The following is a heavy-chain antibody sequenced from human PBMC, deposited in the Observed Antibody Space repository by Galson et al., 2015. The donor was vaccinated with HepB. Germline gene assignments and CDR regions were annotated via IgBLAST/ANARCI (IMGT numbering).Heavy chain of an antibody. D-gene: IGHD3-9*01. CDR1: GYTFTSYE. Sequence: SVKVSCKASGYTFTSYEINWVRQATGQGLEWMGWMNPNSGKTGYAQKFQGRVTMTRDTSISTAYMELSSLRSEDTAVYYCARLLRYFDWVGWGQGTLVTVSS. V-gene: IGHV1-8*01. CDR3: ARLLRYFDWVG. CDR2: MNPNSGKT. J-gene: IGHJ4*02.